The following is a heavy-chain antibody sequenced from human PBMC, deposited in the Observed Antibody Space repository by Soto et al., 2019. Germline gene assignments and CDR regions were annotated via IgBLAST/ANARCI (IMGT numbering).Heavy chain of an antibody. Sequence: PSETLSLTCTVSGGSISSGGYYWSWIRQHPGKGLEWIGYIYYSGSTYYNPSLKSRVTISVDTSKNQFSLKLSSVTAADTAVYFCVRDRDLYRDMFHADLWSQGTLVTVSS. V-gene: IGHV4-31*03. J-gene: IGHJ4*01. CDR2: IYYSGST. CDR3: VRDRDLYRDMFHADL. D-gene: IGHD3-10*02. CDR1: GGSISSGGYY.